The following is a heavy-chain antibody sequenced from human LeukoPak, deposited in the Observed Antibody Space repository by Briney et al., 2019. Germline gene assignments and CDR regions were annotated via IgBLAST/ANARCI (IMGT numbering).Heavy chain of an antibody. D-gene: IGHD6-13*01. V-gene: IGHV1-3*01. CDR3: ARDVEDGGSWFYYYYYGMDV. Sequence: ASVKVSCKASGYTFTSYGTGWVRQAPGQGLEWMGWINAGNGNTKYSQKFQGRVTITRDTSVSTAYMELSSLRSEDTAVYYCARDVEDGGSWFYYYYYGMDVWGQGTTVTVSS. CDR2: INAGNGNT. J-gene: IGHJ6*02. CDR1: GYTFTSYG.